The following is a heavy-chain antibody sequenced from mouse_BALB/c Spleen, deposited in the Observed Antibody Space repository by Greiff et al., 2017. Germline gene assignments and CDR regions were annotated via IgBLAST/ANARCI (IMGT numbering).Heavy chain of an antibody. J-gene: IGHJ2*01. Sequence: EVQLVESGGGLVKPGGSLKLSCAASGFTFSSYAMSWVRQSPEKRLEWVAEISSGGSYTYYPDTVTGRFTISRDNAKNTLYLEMSSLRSKDTAMYYCASDEDHYWDYWGQGTTLTVSS. CDR1: GFTFSSYA. D-gene: IGHD1-2*01. CDR3: ASDEDHYWDY. CDR2: ISSGGSYT. V-gene: IGHV5-9-4*01.